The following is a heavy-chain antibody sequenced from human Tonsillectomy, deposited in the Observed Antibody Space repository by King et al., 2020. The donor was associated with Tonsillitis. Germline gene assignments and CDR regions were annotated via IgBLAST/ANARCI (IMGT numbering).Heavy chain of an antibody. J-gene: IGHJ3*02. D-gene: IGHD5-18*01. CDR2: ISYDGRNT. Sequence: QLVQSGGGVVQPGRSLRLSCVASGFTFSTYAMHWVRQAPGKGLEWGAVISYDGRNTYFAGSVKGRFTISRDNSKNTMFLQMDSLRAEDTAVYYCARVGIQLWLLGEGAFDIWGQGTMVTVSS. CDR1: GFTFSTYA. CDR3: ARVGIQLWLLGEGAFDI. V-gene: IGHV3-30*17.